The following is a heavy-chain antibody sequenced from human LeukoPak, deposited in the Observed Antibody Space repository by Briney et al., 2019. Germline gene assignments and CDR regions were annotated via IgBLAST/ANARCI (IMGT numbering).Heavy chain of an antibody. CDR1: EYTFTGYY. CDR2: INPNSGGT. D-gene: IGHD2/OR15-2a*01. Sequence: ASVKVSCKASEYTFTGYYMHWVRQAPGQGLEWMGRINPNSGGTDYAQKFQGRVTMTRDTSISTAYMELSRLRSDDTAVYYCARDKGGGYFLLDYWGQGTLVTVSS. J-gene: IGHJ4*02. V-gene: IGHV1-2*06. CDR3: ARDKGGGYFLLDY.